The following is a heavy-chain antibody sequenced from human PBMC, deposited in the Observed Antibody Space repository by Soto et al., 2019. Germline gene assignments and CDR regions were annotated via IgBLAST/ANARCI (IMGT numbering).Heavy chain of an antibody. Sequence: GASVKVSCKVSGYTLTELSVHWVRQAPGKGLEWMGGFDPEDGETIYAQKFQGRVTMTEDTSTDTAYMELSSLRSEDTAVYYCATDSRYYGSGRVRAYYFDYWGQGTLVTVSS. D-gene: IGHD3-10*01. CDR3: ATDSRYYGSGRVRAYYFDY. J-gene: IGHJ4*02. CDR2: FDPEDGET. V-gene: IGHV1-24*01. CDR1: GYTLTELS.